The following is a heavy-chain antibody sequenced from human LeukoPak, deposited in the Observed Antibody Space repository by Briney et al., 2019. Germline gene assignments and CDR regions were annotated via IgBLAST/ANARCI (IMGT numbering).Heavy chain of an antibody. V-gene: IGHV4-34*01. CDR1: GGSFSGYY. D-gene: IGHD3-22*01. CDR2: INHSGST. CDR3: VRGAPYYYDSSGYRGQGYFDY. Sequence: SETLSLTCAVYGGSFSGYYWSWIRQPPGKVLEWIGEINHSGSTNYNPSLKSRVTISVDTSKNQFSLKLSSVTAADTAVYYCVRGAPYYYDSSGYRGQGYFDYWGQGTLVTVSS. J-gene: IGHJ4*02.